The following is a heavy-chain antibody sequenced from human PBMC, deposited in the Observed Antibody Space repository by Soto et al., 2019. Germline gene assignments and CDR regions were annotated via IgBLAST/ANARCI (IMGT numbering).Heavy chain of an antibody. V-gene: IGHV1-3*01. CDR3: ARDGLLYCSGGSCYSWFDP. CDR1: GYTFTSYA. Sequence: ASVKVSCKASGYTFTSYAMHWVRQAPGQRLEWMGWINAGNGNTKYSQKFQGRVTITRDTSASTAYMELSSLRSEDTAVYYCARDGLLYCSGGSCYSWFDPWGQGTLVTVSS. J-gene: IGHJ5*02. CDR2: INAGNGNT. D-gene: IGHD2-15*01.